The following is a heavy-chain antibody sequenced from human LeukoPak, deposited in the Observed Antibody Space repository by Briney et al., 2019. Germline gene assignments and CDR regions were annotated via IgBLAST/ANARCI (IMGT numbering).Heavy chain of an antibody. CDR3: AGEDSGWYVDY. J-gene: IGHJ4*02. V-gene: IGHV1-2*02. CDR1: GYTFTDYY. Sequence: ASVKVSCKASGYTFTDYYMHWVRQAPGQGLEWMGWINPNSAGTNYAQKFEGRVTMTRDTSISTAYMERSRLRSDDTAVYYCAGEDSGWYVDYWGQGTLVTVSS. CDR2: INPNSAGT. D-gene: IGHD6-19*01.